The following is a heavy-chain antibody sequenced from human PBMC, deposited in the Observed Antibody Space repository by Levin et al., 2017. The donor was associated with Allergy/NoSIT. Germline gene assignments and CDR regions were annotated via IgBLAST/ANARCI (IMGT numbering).Heavy chain of an antibody. CDR3: ARDPQQLALYYYYGMDV. CDR2: ISSSSSYI. D-gene: IGHD6-13*01. J-gene: IGHJ6*02. V-gene: IGHV3-21*01. Sequence: GGSLRLSCAASGFTFSSYSMNWVRQAPGKGLEWVSSISSSSSYIYYADSVKGRFTISRDNAKNSLYLQMNSLRAEDTAVYYCARDPQQLALYYYYGMDVWGQGTTVTVSS. CDR1: GFTFSSYS.